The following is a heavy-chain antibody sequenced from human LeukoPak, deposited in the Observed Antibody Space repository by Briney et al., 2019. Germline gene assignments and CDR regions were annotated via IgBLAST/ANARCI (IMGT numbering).Heavy chain of an antibody. V-gene: IGHV1-69*13. Sequence: GASVKVSCKASGYTFTSYGISWVRQAPGQGLEWMGGIIPIFGTANYAQKFQGRVTITADESTSTAYMELSSLRSEDTAVYYCATDHHLHDAFDIWGQGTMVTVSS. J-gene: IGHJ3*02. CDR3: ATDHHLHDAFDI. D-gene: IGHD4-11*01. CDR2: IIPIFGTA. CDR1: GYTFTSYG.